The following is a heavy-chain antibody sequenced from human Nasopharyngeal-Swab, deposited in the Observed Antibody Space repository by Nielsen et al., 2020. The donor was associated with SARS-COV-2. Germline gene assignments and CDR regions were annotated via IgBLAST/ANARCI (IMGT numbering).Heavy chain of an antibody. CDR1: GFTFSSYG. Sequence: GESLKISCAASGFTFSSYGMHWVRQAPGKGLEWVAVISYDGSNKYYADSVKGRFTISRDNSKNTLYLQMNSLGAGDTAVYYCAKAWLPTYWGQGTLVTVSS. V-gene: IGHV3-30*18. CDR2: ISYDGSNK. J-gene: IGHJ4*02. D-gene: IGHD5-24*01. CDR3: AKAWLPTY.